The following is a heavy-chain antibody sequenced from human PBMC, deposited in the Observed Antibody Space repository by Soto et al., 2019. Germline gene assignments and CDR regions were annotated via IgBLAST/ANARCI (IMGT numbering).Heavy chain of an antibody. CDR3: AGIGYCSSASCGYFDY. J-gene: IGHJ4*02. CDR2: IDWDDDK. Sequence: SGPTLVNPTQTLTLTCTFSGFSLSTSGMCVSWIRQPPGKALEWLARIDWDDDKYYSTSLKTRLTISKDTSTNQVVLTMTNMDPVDTATYYYAGIGYCSSASCGYFDYWGQGTLVTVSS. D-gene: IGHD2-2*03. CDR1: GFSLSTSGMC. V-gene: IGHV2-70*11.